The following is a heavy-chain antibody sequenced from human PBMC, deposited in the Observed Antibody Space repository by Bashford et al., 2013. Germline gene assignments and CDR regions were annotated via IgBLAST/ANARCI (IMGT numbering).Heavy chain of an antibody. Sequence: ASVKVSCKASGYTFTDYYIYWVRQAPGQGLEWMGWINPNSGVTNVAQNFQGRFTISRDNAKNSLYLQMNDLRPEDTALYYCAKDIRAAAGSPFVYPHFWGQGTLVTVSS. V-gene: IGHV1-2*02. CDR3: AKDIRAAAGSPFVYPHF. CDR2: INPNSGVT. CDR1: GYTFTDYY. D-gene: IGHD6-13*01. J-gene: IGHJ4*02.